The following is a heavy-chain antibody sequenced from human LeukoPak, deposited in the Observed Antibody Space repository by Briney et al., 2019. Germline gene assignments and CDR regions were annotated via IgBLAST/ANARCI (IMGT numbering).Heavy chain of an antibody. CDR1: GYTFTSYA. CDR3: ARDFYYYGSGRRRDYYYYMDV. CDR2: INTNTGNP. Sequence: ASVKVSCKASGYTFTSYAMNWVRQAPGQGLEWMGWINTNTGNPTYAQGFTGRFVFSLDTSVSTAYLQISSLKAEDTAVYYCARDFYYYGSGRRRDYYYYMDVWGKGTTVTVSS. J-gene: IGHJ6*03. V-gene: IGHV7-4-1*02. D-gene: IGHD3-10*01.